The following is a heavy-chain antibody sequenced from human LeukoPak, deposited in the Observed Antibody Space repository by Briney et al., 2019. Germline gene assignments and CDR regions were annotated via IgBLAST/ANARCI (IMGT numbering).Heavy chain of an antibody. CDR1: GFTFSSYW. J-gene: IGHJ4*02. CDR2: IKQDGSEK. CDR3: GRQNYGDKKGFGLDY. Sequence: PGGSLRLSCAASGFTFSSYWMSWVRQAPGKGLEWVANIKQDGSEKYYVDSVKGRFTISRDNAKNSLYLQMNSLRAEDTAVYYCGRQNYGDKKGFGLDYWAQGTLVTVSS. D-gene: IGHD4-17*01. V-gene: IGHV3-7*01.